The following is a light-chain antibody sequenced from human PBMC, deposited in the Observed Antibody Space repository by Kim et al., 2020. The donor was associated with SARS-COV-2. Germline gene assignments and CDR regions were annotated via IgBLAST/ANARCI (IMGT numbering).Light chain of an antibody. CDR1: SSNVGAYTY. V-gene: IGLV2-14*03. Sequence: GQSITISCTGTSSNVGAYTYVSWYQQHPGKAPKLMIYDVSNRPSGVSNRFSGSKSGNTASLTISALQAEDEADYYCSSYTSSSTLVFGGGTQLTVL. J-gene: IGLJ3*02. CDR3: SSYTSSSTLV. CDR2: DVS.